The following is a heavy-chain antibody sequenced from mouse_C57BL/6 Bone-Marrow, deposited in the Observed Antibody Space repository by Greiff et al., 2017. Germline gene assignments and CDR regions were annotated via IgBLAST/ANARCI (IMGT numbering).Heavy chain of an antibody. Sequence: EVQLMESGGGLVKPGGSLKLSCAASGFTFSSYAMSWVRQTPEKRLEWVATISDGGSYTYYPDNVKGRFTISRDNAKNNLYLQMSHLKSEDTAMYYCARPRYYAMDYWGQGTSVTVSS. J-gene: IGHJ4*01. CDR3: ARPRYYAMDY. CDR1: GFTFSSYA. V-gene: IGHV5-4*01. CDR2: ISDGGSYT.